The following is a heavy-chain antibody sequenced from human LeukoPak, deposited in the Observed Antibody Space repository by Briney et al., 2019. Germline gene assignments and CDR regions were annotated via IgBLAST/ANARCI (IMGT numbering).Heavy chain of an antibody. D-gene: IGHD6-19*01. CDR2: INPSGGST. CDR3: ARVRSAGSGWPYYYYGMDV. CDR1: GYTFTSYY. J-gene: IGHJ6*02. Sequence: GASVKVSCKASGYTFTSYYMHWVRQAPGQGLEWMGIINPSGGSTSYAQKFQGWVTMTRDTSISTAYMELSRLRSDDTAVYYCARVRSAGSGWPYYYYGMDVWGQGTTVTVSS. V-gene: IGHV1-46*01.